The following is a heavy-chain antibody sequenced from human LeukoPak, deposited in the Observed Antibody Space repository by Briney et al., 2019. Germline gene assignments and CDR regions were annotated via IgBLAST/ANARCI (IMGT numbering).Heavy chain of an antibody. CDR1: GFTFSSYG. Sequence: GGSLRLSCAASGFTFSSYGMHWVRQAPGKGLEWVAVISYDGSNKYYADSVKGRFTISRGNSKNTLYLQMNSLRAEDTAVYYCATASRGYSYGWGDYFDYWGQGTLVTVSS. CDR3: ATASRGYSYGWGDYFDY. CDR2: ISYDGSNK. J-gene: IGHJ4*02. V-gene: IGHV3-30*03. D-gene: IGHD5-18*01.